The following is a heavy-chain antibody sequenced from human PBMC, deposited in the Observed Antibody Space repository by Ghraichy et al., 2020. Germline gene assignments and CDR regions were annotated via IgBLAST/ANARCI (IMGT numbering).Heavy chain of an antibody. CDR1: GFSISTGGVA. Sequence: SGPTLVKPTETVTLTCTFSGFSISTGGVAVGWIRQPPGKALEWLVLIYWNDDKRYSPSLRDRLTITKDTSKNQVVLTLTYMEPVDTATYYCANRRGPDRRGWTSGYFDYWGQGILVTVS. J-gene: IGHJ4*02. V-gene: IGHV2-5*01. D-gene: IGHD6-19*01. CDR2: IYWNDDK. CDR3: ANRRGPDRRGWTSGYFDY.